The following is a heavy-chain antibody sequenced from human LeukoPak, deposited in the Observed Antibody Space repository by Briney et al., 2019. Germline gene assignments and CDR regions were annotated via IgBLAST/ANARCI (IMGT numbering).Heavy chain of an antibody. V-gene: IGHV3-23*01. J-gene: IGHJ4*02. CDR2: ISNDGGGT. Sequence: GGSLRLSCAASGFIFNNYGLVWVRQAPGKGLEWVSAISNDGGGTTYADFVKGRFSVSRDNSKTTLFLQMNSLRAEDTALYYCAKGSSGYFFDLWGQGTLVTVSS. D-gene: IGHD3-22*01. CDR3: AKGSSGYFFDL. CDR1: GFIFNNYG.